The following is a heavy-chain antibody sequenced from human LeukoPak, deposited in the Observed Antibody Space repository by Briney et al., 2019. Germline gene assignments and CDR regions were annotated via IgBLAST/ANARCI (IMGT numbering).Heavy chain of an antibody. CDR1: GFTFSSYW. D-gene: IGHD3-22*01. CDR2: INSDGSST. CDR3: AKGPLYTLIVVAELDY. Sequence: LPGGSLRLSCTVSGFTFSSYWMHWVRQAPGKGLVWVSRINSDGSSTYYADSVKGRFTISRDNSKNTLYLQMNSLRAEDTAVYYCAKGPLYTLIVVAELDYWGQGTLVTVSS. J-gene: IGHJ4*02. V-gene: IGHV3-74*01.